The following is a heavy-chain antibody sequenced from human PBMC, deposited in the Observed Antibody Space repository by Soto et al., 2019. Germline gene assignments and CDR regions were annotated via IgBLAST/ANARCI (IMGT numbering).Heavy chain of an antibody. D-gene: IGHD3-9*01. V-gene: IGHV3-23*01. CDR1: GFTFRTFT. Sequence: PGGSLRLSCAASGFTFRTFTMNWVRQAPGKGLEWVSGIIGGDGDKFYSDSVKGRFTISRDNSKDMLFLQMSSLRVDDTAVYCCAKDRDPDGIWTFDSWGQGTLVTVSS. J-gene: IGHJ5*01. CDR3: AKDRDPDGIWTFDS. CDR2: IIGGDGDK.